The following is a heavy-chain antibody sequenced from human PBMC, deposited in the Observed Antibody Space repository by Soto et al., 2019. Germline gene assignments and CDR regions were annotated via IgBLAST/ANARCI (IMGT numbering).Heavy chain of an antibody. Sequence: QVQLQESGPGLVSPSETLSLTCTVSGDSFSSYYWSWIRQPPGKGLEWIGYIFYTGSTVLNPSLKSRVTMSVDMSKKEFSLKLSYVTAADTAIYYCARTTTLKNYFDYWGQGTLVTVSA. D-gene: IGHD2-15*01. CDR3: ARTTTLKNYFDY. J-gene: IGHJ4*02. V-gene: IGHV4-59*01. CDR2: IFYTGST. CDR1: GDSFSSYY.